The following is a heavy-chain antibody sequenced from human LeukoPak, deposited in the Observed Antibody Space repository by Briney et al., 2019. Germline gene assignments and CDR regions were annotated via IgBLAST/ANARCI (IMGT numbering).Heavy chain of an antibody. Sequence: PGRSLRLSCAASGFTFDDYAMHWVRQVPGKGLEWVSGISWNSGSIGYADSVKGRFTISRDNAKNSLYLQMSSLRGEDTALYYCAKDRKSRYSSSSGDFDYWGQGTLVTVSS. V-gene: IGHV3-9*01. CDR3: AKDRKSRYSSSSGDFDY. CDR2: ISWNSGSI. J-gene: IGHJ4*02. D-gene: IGHD6-6*01. CDR1: GFTFDDYA.